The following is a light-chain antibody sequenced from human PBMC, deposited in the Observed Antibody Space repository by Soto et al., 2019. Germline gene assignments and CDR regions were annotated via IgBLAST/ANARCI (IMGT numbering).Light chain of an antibody. CDR2: GAS. J-gene: IGKJ4*01. CDR1: ESVSTN. Sequence: EIVMTQSPATLSLSPGERATLSCRASESVSTNLAWYQQKAGQAPRLLIYGASTRATGIPARFSGSGSGTEYSLTISSLQSEDCAIYYCQQYHTWPITFGGGTKVDIK. CDR3: QQYHTWPIT. V-gene: IGKV3-15*01.